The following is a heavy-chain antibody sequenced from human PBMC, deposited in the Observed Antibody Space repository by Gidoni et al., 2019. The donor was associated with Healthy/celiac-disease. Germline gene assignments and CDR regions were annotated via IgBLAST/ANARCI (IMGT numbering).Heavy chain of an antibody. CDR3: AKEVGGEYYYYYGMDV. CDR1: GFTFDDYA. CDR2: ISGDGGST. D-gene: IGHD1-26*01. Sequence: EVQLVESGGGVVQPGGSLRLSCAASGFTFDDYAMHWVRQAPGKGLEWVSLISGDGGSTYYADSVKGRFTISRDNSKNSLYLQMNSLRTEDTALYYCAKEVGGEYYYYYGMDVWGQGTTVTVSS. V-gene: IGHV3-43*02. J-gene: IGHJ6*02.